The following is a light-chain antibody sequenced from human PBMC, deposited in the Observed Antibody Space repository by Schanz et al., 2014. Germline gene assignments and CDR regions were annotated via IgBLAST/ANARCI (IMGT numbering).Light chain of an antibody. CDR3: QSYDSSLRGWV. Sequence: QSVLTQPPSASGTPGQRVTISCSGSSSNIGGNTVNWYQQLPGTAPKLLIYGNSNRPSGVPDRFSGSKSGTSASLAITGLQAEDEGDYYCQSYDSSLRGWVFGGGTKLTVL. CDR2: GNS. J-gene: IGLJ3*02. V-gene: IGLV1-40*01. CDR1: SSNIGGNT.